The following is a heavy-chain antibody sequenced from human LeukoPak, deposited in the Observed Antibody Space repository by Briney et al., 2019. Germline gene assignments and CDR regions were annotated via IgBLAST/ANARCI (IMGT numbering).Heavy chain of an antibody. CDR2: ISGSGGST. D-gene: IGHD6-19*01. Sequence: GGSLRLSCSASGFTFSSYAMSWVRQAPGKGLEWVSAISGSGGSTYYADSVKGRFTISRDNSKNTLYLQMNSLRAEDTAVYYCARAVAGTLDYWGQGTLVTVSS. J-gene: IGHJ4*02. CDR3: ARAVAGTLDY. V-gene: IGHV3-23*01. CDR1: GFTFSSYA.